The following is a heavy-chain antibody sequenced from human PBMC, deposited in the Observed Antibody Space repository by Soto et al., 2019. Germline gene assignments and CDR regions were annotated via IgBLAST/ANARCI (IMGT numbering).Heavy chain of an antibody. D-gene: IGHD3-16*02. CDR1: GFTFSSYA. V-gene: IGHV3-30*18. J-gene: IGHJ4*02. Sequence: QVQLVESGGGVVQPGRSLRLSCVASGFTFSSYAMHWVRQAPGKGLEWVAIMSYDGNNQYYAGSVKGRFTISRDNFKNTLYLQMNSLRAEDTAVYYCAKAPGELSPESFDYWGQGILVTVSS. CDR2: MSYDGNNQ. CDR3: AKAPGELSPESFDY.